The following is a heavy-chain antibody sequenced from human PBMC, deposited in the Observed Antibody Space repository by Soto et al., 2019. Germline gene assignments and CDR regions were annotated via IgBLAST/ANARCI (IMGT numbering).Heavy chain of an antibody. D-gene: IGHD3-3*01. Sequence: QVHLQESGPGLVKPSQTLSLTCTVSGGSLTSNGYYWRWIRQRPEKGLEWLGYIYYSGTTHFNPSLKSRLSISMDTSNNQFSLNLTSVTAADTAVYFCARDLLYRAVFEIWGQGTLVTVSA. J-gene: IGHJ3*02. CDR3: ARDLLYRAVFEI. V-gene: IGHV4-31*03. CDR1: GGSLTSNGYY. CDR2: IYYSGTT.